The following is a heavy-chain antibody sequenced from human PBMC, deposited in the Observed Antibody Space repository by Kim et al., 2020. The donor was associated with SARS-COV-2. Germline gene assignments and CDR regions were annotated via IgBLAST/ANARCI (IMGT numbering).Heavy chain of an antibody. Sequence: GGSLRLSCAASGFSFRDSWMNWVRQAPGKGLEWVAVIKQDERDVYYMDSVKGRFTISRDNAKNSLYLQMNSLRVEDTAIYYCARDRPAGTDWYWGQGTLV. CDR1: GFSFRDSW. D-gene: IGHD3-9*01. CDR2: IKQDERDV. J-gene: IGHJ4*02. V-gene: IGHV3-7*03. CDR3: ARDRPAGTDWY.